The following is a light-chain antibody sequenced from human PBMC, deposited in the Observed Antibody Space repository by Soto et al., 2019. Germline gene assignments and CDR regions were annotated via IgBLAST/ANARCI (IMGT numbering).Light chain of an antibody. V-gene: IGKV1-5*01. CDR1: QSISRW. CDR2: DAS. CDR3: QQYNDYSGM. J-gene: IGKJ1*01. Sequence: DIQMTQSPSTLSASVGDRVTITCRASQSISRWLAWHQQKPGKAPRLLIYDASNLQRGVPSRFRGSGTGTEFTLTITSLQPEDFATYYCQQYNDYSGMFGQGTKV.